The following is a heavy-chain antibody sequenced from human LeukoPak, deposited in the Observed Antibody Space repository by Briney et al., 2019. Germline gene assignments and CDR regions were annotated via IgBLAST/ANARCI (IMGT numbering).Heavy chain of an antibody. CDR2: ISYDGSNK. CDR1: GFTFSSYG. CDR3: AKDYRAAGPSGAFDI. V-gene: IGHV3-30*18. J-gene: IGHJ3*02. D-gene: IGHD6-13*01. Sequence: GGSLRLSCAASGFTFSSYGMHWVRQAPGKGLEWVAVISYDGSNKYYADSVKGRFTISRDNSKNTLYLQMNSLRAEDTAVYYCAKDYRAAGPSGAFDIWGQGTMVTVSS.